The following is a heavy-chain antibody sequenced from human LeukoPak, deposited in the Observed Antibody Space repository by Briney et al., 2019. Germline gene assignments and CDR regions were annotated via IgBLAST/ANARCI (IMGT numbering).Heavy chain of an antibody. Sequence: ASVKVSCKASGYTFTSYGISWVRQAPGQGLEWMGWTSAHNDDTNYAETLQGRLTMTTDIYTSTAYMALTGLRSADTAVYYCARDWDSRNDYFDPWGQGTLVIVSS. V-gene: IGHV1-18*01. CDR1: GYTFTSYG. J-gene: IGHJ4*02. D-gene: IGHD1-1*01. CDR3: ARDWDSRNDYFDP. CDR2: TSAHNDDT.